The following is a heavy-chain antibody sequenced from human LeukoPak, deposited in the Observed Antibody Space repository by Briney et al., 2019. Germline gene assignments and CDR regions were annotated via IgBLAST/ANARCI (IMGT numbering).Heavy chain of an antibody. CDR3: ARPHSTFFDQDAAYYFDY. D-gene: IGHD3-3*01. CDR1: GDSISSSHW. Sequence: SETLSLTCAVSGDSISSSHWWSWVRQPPGKGLEWIGEIYHSGSTNYSPSLKSRVTISVDKSKNQFSLKLSSVTAADTAVYYCARPHSTFFDQDAAYYFDYWGQGTLVTVSS. CDR2: IYHSGST. V-gene: IGHV4-4*02. J-gene: IGHJ4*02.